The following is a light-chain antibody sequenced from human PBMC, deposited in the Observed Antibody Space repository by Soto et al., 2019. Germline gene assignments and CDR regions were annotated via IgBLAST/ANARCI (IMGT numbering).Light chain of an antibody. CDR1: QGISRF. CDR2: AAS. Sequence: DIQMTQSPSSLSASVGDRVTITCRASQGISRFLAWYQQKPGKVPKLLIYAASILQSGVPPRFSGSGFGTDFTLIISSLQPEDVATYYCQKYNTVPRTFGQGTKVEI. J-gene: IGKJ1*01. CDR3: QKYNTVPRT. V-gene: IGKV1-27*01.